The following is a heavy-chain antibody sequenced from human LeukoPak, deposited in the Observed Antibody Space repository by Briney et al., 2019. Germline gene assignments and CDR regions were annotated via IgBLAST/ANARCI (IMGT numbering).Heavy chain of an antibody. CDR3: AKDQGCSGGSCYYGMDV. CDR1: GFTFSDYY. Sequence: QTGGSLRLSCAASGFTFSDYYMSWIRQAPGKGLEWVAVISYDGSNKYYADSVKGRFTISRDNSKNTLYLQMNSLRAEDTAVYYCAKDQGCSGGSCYYGMDVWGKGTTVTVSS. V-gene: IGHV3-30*18. CDR2: ISYDGSNK. J-gene: IGHJ6*04. D-gene: IGHD2-15*01.